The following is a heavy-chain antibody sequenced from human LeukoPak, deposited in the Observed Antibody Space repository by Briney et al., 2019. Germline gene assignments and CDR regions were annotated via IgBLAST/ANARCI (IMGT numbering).Heavy chain of an antibody. J-gene: IGHJ4*02. CDR3: AREGGSYRWEFDY. Sequence: GGSLRLSCAASGFTFSSYNMNWVRQAPGKGLEWVSYISSSSTMYYADSVKGRFTISRDNAKNSLYLQMNSLRAEDTAVYYCAREGGSYRWEFDYWGQGTLVTVSS. CDR2: ISSSSTM. CDR1: GFTFSSYN. V-gene: IGHV3-48*01. D-gene: IGHD3-16*01.